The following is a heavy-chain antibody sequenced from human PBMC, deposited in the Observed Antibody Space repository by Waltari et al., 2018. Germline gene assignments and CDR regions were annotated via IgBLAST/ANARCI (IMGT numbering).Heavy chain of an antibody. CDR3: ARGYSDDGGEYFQH. D-gene: IGHD3-16*01. CDR1: GVSISDYY. V-gene: IGHV4-4*07. Sequence: QVQLQESGPRLVEPWETLSLTCRISGVSISDYYWSWIRQPAGKGLEFIGRVYTTGTTYYTPSLRSRATVSVDKSKNHFSLSLTSVTAADTAIYYCARGYSDDGGEYFQHWGQGTLVSVSS. J-gene: IGHJ1*01. CDR2: VYTTGTT.